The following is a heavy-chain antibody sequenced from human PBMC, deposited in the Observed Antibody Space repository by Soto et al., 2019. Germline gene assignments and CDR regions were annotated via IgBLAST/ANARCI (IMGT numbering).Heavy chain of an antibody. J-gene: IGHJ5*02. CDR2: ISSSGGTI. CDR1: GFTFSSYE. Sequence: PGGSLRLSCAASGFTFSSYEMNWVRQTPGKGLEWVSYISSSGGTIYYADSVKGRFTISRDNAKNSLYLQMNSLRVEDTAVYYCARVVGRTPDWFDPWGQGTLVTVSS. D-gene: IGHD1-26*01. CDR3: ARVVGRTPDWFDP. V-gene: IGHV3-48*03.